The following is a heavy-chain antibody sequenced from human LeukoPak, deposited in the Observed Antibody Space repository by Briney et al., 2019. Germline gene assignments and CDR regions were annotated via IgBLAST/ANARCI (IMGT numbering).Heavy chain of an antibody. CDR3: ASDIAARPDDY. CDR2: ISSSSSYI. CDR1: GFTFSSYS. J-gene: IGHJ4*02. Sequence: GGPLRLSCAASGFTFSSYSMNWVRQAPGKGLEWVSSISSSSSYIYYADSVKGRFTISRDNAKNSLYLQMNSLRAEDTAVYYCASDIAARPDDYWGQGTLVTVSS. D-gene: IGHD6-6*01. V-gene: IGHV3-21*01.